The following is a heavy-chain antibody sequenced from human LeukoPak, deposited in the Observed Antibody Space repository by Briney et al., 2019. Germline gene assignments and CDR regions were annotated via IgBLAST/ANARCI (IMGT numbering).Heavy chain of an antibody. CDR1: GYTFTSYD. CDR3: AREAPSSGWYYYYYGMDV. Sequence: ASVKVSCKASGYTFTSYDINWVRQATGQGLEWMGWMNPNSGNTGYAQKFQGRVTMTTDTSTSTAYMELRSLRSDDTAVYYCAREAPSSGWYYYYYGMDVWGQGTTVTVSS. CDR2: MNPNSGNT. D-gene: IGHD6-19*01. V-gene: IGHV1-8*01. J-gene: IGHJ6*02.